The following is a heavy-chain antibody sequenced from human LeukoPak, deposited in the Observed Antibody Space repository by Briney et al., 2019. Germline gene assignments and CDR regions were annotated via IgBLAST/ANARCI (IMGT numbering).Heavy chain of an antibody. J-gene: IGHJ4*02. V-gene: IGHV1-2*02. CDR3: ARSTGYYYDSSGYSWVH. CDR1: GYTFTAYY. Sequence: ASVKVSCKASGYTFTAYYMHWVRQAPGQGLEWMGWINPNSGGTNYAQKFQGRVTMTRDTSISTAYMELSRLRSDDTAVYYCARSTGYYYDSSGYSWVHWGQGTLVTVSS. D-gene: IGHD3-22*01. CDR2: INPNSGGT.